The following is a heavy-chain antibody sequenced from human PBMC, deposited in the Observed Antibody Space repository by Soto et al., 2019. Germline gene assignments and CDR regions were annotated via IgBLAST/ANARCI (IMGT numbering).Heavy chain of an antibody. CDR2: INPNSGGT. CDR1: GYTFTGYY. Sequence: ASVKVSCKASGYTFTGYYMHWVRQAPGQGLEWMGWINPNSGGTNYAQKFQGRVTMTRDTSISTAYMELSRLRSDDTAVYYCARDRKPAYGMDVWGQGTTVTVSS. V-gene: IGHV1-2*02. J-gene: IGHJ6*02. CDR3: ARDRKPAYGMDV.